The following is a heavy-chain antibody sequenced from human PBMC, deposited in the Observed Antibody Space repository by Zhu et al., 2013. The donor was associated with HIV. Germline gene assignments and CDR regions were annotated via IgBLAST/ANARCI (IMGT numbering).Heavy chain of an antibody. J-gene: IGHJ5*02. Sequence: QVQLVQSGAEVRKPGASVKISCTASGYTFIIYYIHWVRQAPGQGLEWMGMISPSGSGTAYARQFQGRVTMTRDTSTNTIYMELSSLKSDDTAFYYCARGSRTKNSFGYGGGFDTWGPGTLGQSSPQ. CDR1: GYTFIIYY. CDR3: ARGSRTKNSFGYGGGFDT. D-gene: IGHD5-12*01. CDR2: ISPSGSGT. V-gene: IGHV1-46*01.